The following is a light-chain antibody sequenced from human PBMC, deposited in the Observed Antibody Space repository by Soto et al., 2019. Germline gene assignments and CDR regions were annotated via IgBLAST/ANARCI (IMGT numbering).Light chain of an antibody. CDR2: EVT. V-gene: IGLV2-8*01. J-gene: IGLJ3*02. CDR1: SSDVGGYNY. CDR3: SSYAASNNFYFV. Sequence: QSVLTQPPSASGSPGQSVTISCTGTSSDVGGYNYVSWYQQYPGRAPKLMIYEVTKRPSGVPDRFSGSKSGNTASLTVSGLQAEDGADYYCSSYAASNNFYFVFGGGTKLTVL.